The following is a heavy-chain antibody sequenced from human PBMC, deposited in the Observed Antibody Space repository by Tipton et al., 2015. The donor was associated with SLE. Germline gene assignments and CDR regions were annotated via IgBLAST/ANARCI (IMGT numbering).Heavy chain of an antibody. V-gene: IGHV3-33*08. J-gene: IGHJ3*02. CDR1: GFIFSTYS. Sequence: SLRLSCAASGFIFSTYSMNWVRQAPGKGLEWVAIIWFDGSNKFYADSVKGRFTISRDNSKNMVYLQMNSLRAEDTAVYYCARDNGGATRDDAFDIWGQGTMVTVSS. CDR2: IWFDGSNK. CDR3: ARDNGGATRDDAFDI. D-gene: IGHD1-26*01.